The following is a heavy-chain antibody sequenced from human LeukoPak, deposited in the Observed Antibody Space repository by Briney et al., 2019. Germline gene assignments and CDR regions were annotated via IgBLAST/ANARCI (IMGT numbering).Heavy chain of an antibody. Sequence: GGSLRLSCAASGFTFSSYAMSWIRQAPGKGLEWVSAISGSGGSTYYADSVKGRFTISRDNSKNTLYLQMNSLRAEDTAVYYCAKTDSSGSYFRFDYWGQGTLVTVSS. CDR2: ISGSGGST. CDR1: GFTFSSYA. J-gene: IGHJ4*02. D-gene: IGHD3-22*01. CDR3: AKTDSSGSYFRFDY. V-gene: IGHV3-23*01.